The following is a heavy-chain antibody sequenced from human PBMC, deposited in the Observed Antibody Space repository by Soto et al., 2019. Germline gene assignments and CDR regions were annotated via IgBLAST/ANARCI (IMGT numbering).Heavy chain of an antibody. Sequence: PSETLSLTCTVSGGSISSGGYYWSWIRQHPGKGLEWIGYIYYSGSTYYNPSLKSRVTISVDTSKNQFSLKLSSVTAADTAVYYCARVRRYCSGGSCYSGKYYFDYWGQGTLVTVSS. D-gene: IGHD2-15*01. CDR1: GGSISSGGYY. V-gene: IGHV4-31*03. CDR2: IYYSGST. J-gene: IGHJ4*02. CDR3: ARVRRYCSGGSCYSGKYYFDY.